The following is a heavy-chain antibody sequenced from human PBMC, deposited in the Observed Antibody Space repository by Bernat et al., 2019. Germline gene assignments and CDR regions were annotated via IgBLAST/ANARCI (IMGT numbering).Heavy chain of an antibody. D-gene: IGHD1-1*01. CDR1: GYTFSAYY. CDR3: ARDPRGWIAGTGTYYFGMDV. CDR2: IDPNSGDI. Sequence: QVQLVQSGAEVKKPGSSVKVSCKASGYTFSAYYIHWVLQAPGQGLEWMGWIDPNSGDINYAQKFQGWVTMTRDTGMSTVYLELSADDTAIYYCARDPRGWIAGTGTYYFGMDVWGQGTTVTVSS. V-gene: IGHV1-2*04. J-gene: IGHJ6*02.